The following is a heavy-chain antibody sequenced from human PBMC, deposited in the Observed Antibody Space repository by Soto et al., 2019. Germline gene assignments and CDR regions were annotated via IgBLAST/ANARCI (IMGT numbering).Heavy chain of an antibody. D-gene: IGHD3-10*01. CDR3: ARGIFGSGTANDY. Sequence: EVQLVESGGGLVQPGGSLRLSCAASGFTFSGSWMHWVRQAPGKGLVWVSRINGDGSGTSYADFVKGRFTISRDDAKNTLFLQMNGLRDEDTDVYYCARGIFGSGTANDYWGQGTLVTVSS. V-gene: IGHV3-74*01. CDR2: INGDGSGT. J-gene: IGHJ4*02. CDR1: GFTFSGSW.